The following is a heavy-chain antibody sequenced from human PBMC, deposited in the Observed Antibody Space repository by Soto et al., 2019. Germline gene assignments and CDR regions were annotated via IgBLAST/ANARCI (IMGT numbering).Heavy chain of an antibody. CDR2: VSNDGSNK. V-gene: IGHV3-30*03. Sequence: PGGSLRLSCAASGFTFSSYVMHWVRQAPGKGLEWVAVVSNDGSNKDYADSVKGRFTISRDNSKNTLYLQMNSLGVEDTALYYCSYDTFGDKDFWGQGTPVTVSS. D-gene: IGHD3-9*01. J-gene: IGHJ4*02. CDR3: SYDTFGDKDF. CDR1: GFTFSSYV.